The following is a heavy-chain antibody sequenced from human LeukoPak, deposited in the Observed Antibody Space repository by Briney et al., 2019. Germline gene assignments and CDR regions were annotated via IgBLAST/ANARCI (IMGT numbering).Heavy chain of an antibody. Sequence: QSGGSLRLSCAVSGFTFSSYSMNWVRQAPGKGLEWVAFIRYDGSNKYYADSVKGRFTISRDNSKNTLYLQMNSLRAEDTAVYYCANRGSYLKGFDPWRQGTLVTVSS. J-gene: IGHJ5*02. CDR1: GFTFSSYS. CDR2: IRYDGSNK. D-gene: IGHD1-26*01. V-gene: IGHV3-30*02. CDR3: ANRGSYLKGFDP.